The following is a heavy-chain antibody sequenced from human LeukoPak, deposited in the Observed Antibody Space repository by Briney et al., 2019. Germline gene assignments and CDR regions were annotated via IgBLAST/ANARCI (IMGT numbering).Heavy chain of an antibody. D-gene: IGHD4-17*01. CDR1: GFTFSTYA. Sequence: GGSLRLSCAASGFTFSTYAMSWVRQAPGKGLEWVSAISDSGGSTYYAESVKGRFTVSRDNSKNTLYMQMSTLRAEDTAVYYCVKTQTHFGDYRRDYWGQGTLVTVSS. CDR3: VKTQTHFGDYRRDY. J-gene: IGHJ4*02. V-gene: IGHV3-23*01. CDR2: ISDSGGST.